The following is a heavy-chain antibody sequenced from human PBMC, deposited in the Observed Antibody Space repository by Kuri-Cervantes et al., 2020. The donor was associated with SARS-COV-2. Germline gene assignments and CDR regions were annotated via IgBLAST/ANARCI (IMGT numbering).Heavy chain of an antibody. D-gene: IGHD4/OR15-4a*01. J-gene: IGHJ5*02. CDR2: ISWNSGSI. V-gene: IGHV3-9*01. CDR1: GFTFDDYA. Sequence: SLKISCAASGFTFDDYAMHWVRQAPGKGLEWVSGISWNSGSIGYADSVKGRFTISRDNAKNSLYLQMNSLRAEDTAVYYCARDPNANHNNWFDPWGQGTLVTVSS. CDR3: ARDPNANHNNWFDP.